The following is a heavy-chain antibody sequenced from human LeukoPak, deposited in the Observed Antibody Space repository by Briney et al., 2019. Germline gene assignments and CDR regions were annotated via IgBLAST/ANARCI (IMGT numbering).Heavy chain of an antibody. V-gene: IGHV1-69*04. D-gene: IGHD6-19*01. Sequence: SVKVSCKASGGTFSSYAISRVRQAPGQGLEWMGRIIPILGIANYAQKFQGRVTITADKSTSTAYMELSSLRSEDTAVYYCASVLSGIAVAGSFDPWGQGTLVTVSS. CDR2: IIPILGIA. CDR1: GGTFSSYA. CDR3: ASVLSGIAVAGSFDP. J-gene: IGHJ5*02.